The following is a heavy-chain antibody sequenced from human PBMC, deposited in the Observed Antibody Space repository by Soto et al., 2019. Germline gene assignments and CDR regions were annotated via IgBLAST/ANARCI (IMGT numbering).Heavy chain of an antibody. CDR3: AREREPSSCYYAYSFDP. V-gene: IGHV1-69*12. CDR1: GGTFSSYA. Sequence: QVQLVQSGAEVKKPGSSVKVSCKASGGTFSSYAISWVRQAPGQGLEWMGEIIPIFGTANYAQKFQGRVTITADESTSTAYMELSRLRSEETAVYYCAREREPSSCYYAYSFDPWGQGTLVSVSS. CDR2: IIPIFGTA. J-gene: IGHJ5*02. D-gene: IGHD3-22*01.